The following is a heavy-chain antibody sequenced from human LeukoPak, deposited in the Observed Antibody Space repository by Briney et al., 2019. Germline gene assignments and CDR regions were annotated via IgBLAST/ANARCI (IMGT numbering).Heavy chain of an antibody. CDR1: GYTFTSYG. V-gene: IGHV1-18*01. J-gene: IGHJ4*02. CDR3: ARVFSRAPGVGTAGDYFDY. D-gene: IGHD6-13*01. CDR2: ISPYNGNT. Sequence: ASVKVSCKTSGYTFTSYGVVWVRQAPGQGLEWMGWISPYNGNTNYAQNLQGRVTMTTDTSTSTAYMELRGLRSDDTAVYYCARVFSRAPGVGTAGDYFDYWGQGTLVTVSS.